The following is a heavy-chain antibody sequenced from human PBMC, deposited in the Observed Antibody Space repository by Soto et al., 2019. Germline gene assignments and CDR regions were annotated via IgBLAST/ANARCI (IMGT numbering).Heavy chain of an antibody. D-gene: IGHD2-21*02. CDR3: ARDNGGNSGVSGWFDP. CDR2: IIPIFGTA. J-gene: IGHJ5*02. CDR1: GGTFSSYA. Sequence: QVQLVQSGAEVKKPGSSVKVSCKASGGTFSSYAISWVRQAPGQGLEWMGGIIPIFGTANYAQKFQGRVTITADESTSTAYMELSSLRSEDTAVYSCARDNGGNSGVSGWFDPWGQGTLVTVSS. V-gene: IGHV1-69*01.